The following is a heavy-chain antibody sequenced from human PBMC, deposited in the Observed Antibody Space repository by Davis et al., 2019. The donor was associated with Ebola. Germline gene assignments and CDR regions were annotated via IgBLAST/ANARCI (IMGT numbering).Heavy chain of an antibody. D-gene: IGHD3-3*01. Sequence: ASVKVSCKASGYTFTSYAMHWVRQAPGQRLEWMGWINAGNGNTKYSQKFQGRVTITRDTSTSTAYMELRSLRSDDTAVYCCARDPHDFWSGYYGDYWGQGTLVTVSS. CDR3: ARDPHDFWSGYYGDY. V-gene: IGHV1-3*01. CDR1: GYTFTSYA. J-gene: IGHJ4*02. CDR2: INAGNGNT.